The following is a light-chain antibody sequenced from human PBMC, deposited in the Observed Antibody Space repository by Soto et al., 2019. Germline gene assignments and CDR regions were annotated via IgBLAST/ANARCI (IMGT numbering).Light chain of an antibody. CDR1: QSVLYSSNNKNY. J-gene: IGKJ1*01. V-gene: IGKV4-1*01. CDR2: WAS. CDR3: QQYYSIPRT. Sequence: DIVMTQSPDSLAVSLGERATINCKSSQSVLYSSNNKNYLAWYQQKPGQPPKLLIYWASTRESGVPDRFSGSGSGTDFTLTSSSLQAEDVAVYYCQQYYSIPRTFGQGTKVEIK.